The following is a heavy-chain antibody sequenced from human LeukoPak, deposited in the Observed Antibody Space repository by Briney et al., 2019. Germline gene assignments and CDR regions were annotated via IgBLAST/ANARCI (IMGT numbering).Heavy chain of an antibody. CDR2: ISGSGGRT. CDR3: AKDLLGPGIAGKDWFDS. V-gene: IGHV3-23*01. Sequence: GGSLRLSCAASGFTFSSYAMSWVRQAPGKGLEWVSAISGSGGRTYYADSVKGRFTIPRDNSKNTLYMQMNSLRAEDTAVYSCAKDLLGPGIAGKDWFDSWGQGTLVTVSS. CDR1: GFTFSSYA. J-gene: IGHJ5*01. D-gene: IGHD6-13*01.